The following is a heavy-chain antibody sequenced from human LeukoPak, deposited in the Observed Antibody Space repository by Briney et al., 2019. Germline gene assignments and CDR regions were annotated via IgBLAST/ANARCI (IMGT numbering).Heavy chain of an antibody. D-gene: IGHD2-15*01. J-gene: IGHJ3*02. CDR1: GGSISSYY. Sequence: SETLSLTCTVSGGSISSYYWSWIRRPPGKGLEWIGYIYYSGSANYNPSLKSRVTISVDTSKNQFSLKLSSVTAADTAVYYCANTYCSGGSCYPFDIWGQGTMVTVSS. CDR3: ANTYCSGGSCYPFDI. V-gene: IGHV4-59*01. CDR2: IYYSGSA.